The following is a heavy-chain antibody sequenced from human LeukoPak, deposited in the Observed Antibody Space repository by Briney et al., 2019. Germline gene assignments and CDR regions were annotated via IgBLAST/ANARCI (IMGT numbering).Heavy chain of an antibody. Sequence: GGSLRLSCAASGFTFSSYWMSWVRQAPGKGLEWVANIKQDGSEKYYVDSVKGRFTISRDNAKNSLYLQMNSPRAEDTAVYYCARVYAVAYGDYLDYWGQGTLVTVSS. V-gene: IGHV3-7*01. J-gene: IGHJ4*02. CDR2: IKQDGSEK. CDR1: GFTFSSYW. D-gene: IGHD4-17*01. CDR3: ARVYAVAYGDYLDY.